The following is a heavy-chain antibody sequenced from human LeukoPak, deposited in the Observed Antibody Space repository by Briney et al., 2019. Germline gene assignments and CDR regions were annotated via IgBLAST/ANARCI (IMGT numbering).Heavy chain of an antibody. CDR3: GSTPQYGWRDY. Sequence: SETLSLTCTVSGGSISSYYWSWVRQPPGQGLEWIGYIYYSGSTNYNPSLKSPVTISVDTSKNQLSLKLSSVTAADSAVYYWGSTPQYGWRDYWGQGTLVTVSS. V-gene: IGHV4-59*01. CDR2: IYYSGST. CDR1: GGSISSYY. D-gene: IGHD2-8*02. J-gene: IGHJ4*02.